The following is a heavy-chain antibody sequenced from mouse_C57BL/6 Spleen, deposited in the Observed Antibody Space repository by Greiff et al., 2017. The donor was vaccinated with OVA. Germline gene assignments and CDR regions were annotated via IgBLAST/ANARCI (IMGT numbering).Heavy chain of an antibody. D-gene: IGHD1-1*01. J-gene: IGHJ2*01. CDR3: AREITTVVPYYFGY. Sequence: EVQRVESGGGLVKPGGSLKLSCAASGFTFSDYGMHWVRQAPEQGLEWVAYISSGSSTIYYADTVKGRFTISRDNAKNTLFLQMTSLRSEDTAMYYCAREITTVVPYYFGYWGKGTTLTVSS. V-gene: IGHV5-17*01. CDR1: GFTFSDYG. CDR2: ISSGSSTI.